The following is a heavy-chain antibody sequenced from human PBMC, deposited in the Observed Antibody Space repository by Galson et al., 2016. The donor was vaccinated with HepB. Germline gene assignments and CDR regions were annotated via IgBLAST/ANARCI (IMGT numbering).Heavy chain of an antibody. V-gene: IGHV3-7*01. CDR3: ARDRDTILSYYGMDV. CDR1: GFTLSTYW. CDR2: INQDGSEK. Sequence: SLRLSCAASGFTLSTYWMSWVRQAPGKGLEWVANINQDGSEKYYVDSVKGRFTISRDNSKNTLYLQMNSLRAEDTAVYYCARDRDTILSYYGMDVWGQGTTVTVSS. J-gene: IGHJ6*02. D-gene: IGHD3-9*01.